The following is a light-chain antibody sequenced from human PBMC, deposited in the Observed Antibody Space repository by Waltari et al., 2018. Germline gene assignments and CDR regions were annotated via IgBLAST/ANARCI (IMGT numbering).Light chain of an antibody. Sequence: DIQMTQSPSSVSASVGDRVTLTCRASQGIASRLAWYQQKPGKAPKLLIYDASSLQSGVPSRFSGSGSGTDFTLTISSLQPEDFATYYCQQANSFPYTFGQGTKLEIK. V-gene: IGKV1-12*01. CDR1: QGIASR. CDR2: DAS. J-gene: IGKJ2*01. CDR3: QQANSFPYT.